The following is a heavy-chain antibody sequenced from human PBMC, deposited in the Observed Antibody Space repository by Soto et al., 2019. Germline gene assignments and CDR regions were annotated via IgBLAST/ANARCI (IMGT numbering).Heavy chain of an antibody. J-gene: IGHJ4*02. V-gene: IGHV4-39*01. CDR1: GDSITKRTYY. CDR3: PSVLYNGSGRDRPYLADD. D-gene: IGHD3-22*01. CDR2: IYYAGNT. Sequence: SQTRSLTCTVSGDSITKRTYYWAWVRQTPGKGPEWIGSIYYAGNTYYNPSLQSRVPISVDASKNQFSLELQSVTAADEAVDYWPSVLYNGSGRDRPYLADDWGQGRLGPVS.